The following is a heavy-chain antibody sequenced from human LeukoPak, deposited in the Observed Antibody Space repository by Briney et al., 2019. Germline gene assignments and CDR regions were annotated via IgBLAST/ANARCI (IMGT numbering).Heavy chain of an antibody. D-gene: IGHD3-9*01. J-gene: IGHJ6*02. Sequence: PSETLSLTCTVSGGSIGNYYWSWIRQPPGKGLEWIGYIYYSGSTNYNPSLKSRVTVSVDTSKKQFSLNLRSVTAADTAVYYCARGLHYNILTGGMDVWGQGTTVIVSS. CDR2: IYYSGST. V-gene: IGHV4-59*12. CDR3: ARGLHYNILTGGMDV. CDR1: GGSIGNYY.